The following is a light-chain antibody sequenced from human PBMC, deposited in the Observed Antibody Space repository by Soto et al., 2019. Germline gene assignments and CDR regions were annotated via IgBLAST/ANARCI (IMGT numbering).Light chain of an antibody. CDR3: SSHAPSTTLGV. V-gene: IGLV2-14*01. CDR2: EVS. J-gene: IGLJ1*01. CDR1: SSDIGRYNF. Sequence: QSALTQPASVSGSPGQSITLSCTGSSSDIGRYNFVSWYQQHPGKVPKLMIYEVSNRPSGVSDRFSGSKSGNTASLTISGLQVEDEADYFCSSHAPSTTLGVFGTGTKLTVL.